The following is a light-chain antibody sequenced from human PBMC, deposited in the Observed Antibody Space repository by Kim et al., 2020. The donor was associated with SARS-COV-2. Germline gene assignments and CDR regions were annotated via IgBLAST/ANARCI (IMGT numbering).Light chain of an antibody. V-gene: IGLV3-19*01. CDR2: GKN. CDR3: KSRDTIGNHVV. Sequence: SSELTQDPAVSVALGQTVRITCQGDSLRSYYASWYQQKPGQAPVLVIYGKNNRPSGIPDRFSGSSSGNTASLTITGAQAEDEADCYCKSRDTIGNHVVFGGGTKLTVL. CDR1: SLRSYY. J-gene: IGLJ2*01.